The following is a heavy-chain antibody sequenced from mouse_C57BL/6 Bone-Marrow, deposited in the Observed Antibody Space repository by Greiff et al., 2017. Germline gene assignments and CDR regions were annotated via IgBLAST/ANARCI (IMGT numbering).Heavy chain of an antibody. CDR3: ARPCCSNYWYFDV. Sequence: QVQLQQPGAELVKPGASVKMSCKASGYTFTSYWITWVKQRPGQGLEWIGDIYPGSGSTNYNEKFKSKATLTVATSSSTAYMQLRSLTSEDSAVYDCARPCCSNYWYFDVWGTGTTVTVSS. CDR1: GYTFTSYW. D-gene: IGHD2-5*01. J-gene: IGHJ1*03. V-gene: IGHV1-55*01. CDR2: IYPGSGST.